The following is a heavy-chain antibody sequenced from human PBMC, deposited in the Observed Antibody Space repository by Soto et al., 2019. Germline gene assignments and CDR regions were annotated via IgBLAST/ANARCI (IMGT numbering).Heavy chain of an antibody. V-gene: IGHV1-69*13. D-gene: IGHD5-12*01. J-gene: IGHJ4*02. CDR1: GGTFSSYA. Sequence: GASVKVSCKASGGTFSSYAISWVRQAPGQGLEWMGGIIPIFGTGNYAQKFQGRVTITADESTSTAYMELSSLRSEDTAVYYCATERVRGYSGYDLVVYDFCGQGTLVTVSS. CDR2: IIPIFGTG. CDR3: ATERVRGYSGYDLVVYDF.